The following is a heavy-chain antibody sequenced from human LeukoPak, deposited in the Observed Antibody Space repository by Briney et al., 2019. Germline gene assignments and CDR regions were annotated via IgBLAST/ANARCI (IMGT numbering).Heavy chain of an antibody. D-gene: IGHD1-26*01. V-gene: IGHV3-23*01. Sequence: PGGSLRLSCAASGFTFSSYWMNWVRQAPGKGLEWVSAISGSGGSTYYADSVKGRFTISRDNSKNTLYLQMNSLRGEDTAVYYCASGIRAFDNWGQGTLVTVSA. CDR3: ASGIRAFDN. CDR2: ISGSGGST. J-gene: IGHJ4*02. CDR1: GFTFSSYW.